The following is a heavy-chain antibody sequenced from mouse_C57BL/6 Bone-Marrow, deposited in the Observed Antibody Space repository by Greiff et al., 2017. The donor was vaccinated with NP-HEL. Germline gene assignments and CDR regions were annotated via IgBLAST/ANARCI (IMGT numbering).Heavy chain of an antibody. CDR1: GYTFTSYW. J-gene: IGHJ1*03. D-gene: IGHD2-5*01. Sequence: QVQLKQPGAELVKPGASVKLSCKASGYTFTSYWMHWVKQRPGQGLEWIGMIHPNSGSTNYNEKFKSKATLTVDKSSSTAYMQLSSLTSEDSAVYYCAREGYSNDWYFDVWGTGTTVTVSS. CDR2: IHPNSGST. V-gene: IGHV1-64*01. CDR3: AREGYSNDWYFDV.